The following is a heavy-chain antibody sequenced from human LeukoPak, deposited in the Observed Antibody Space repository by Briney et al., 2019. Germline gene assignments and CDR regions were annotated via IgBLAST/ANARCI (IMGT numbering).Heavy chain of an antibody. CDR3: TTYRSSGGWT. V-gene: IGHV3-15*01. CDR2: IKSKSDGGTT. CDR1: GFTFSSYG. Sequence: GGSLRLSCAASGFTFSSYGMHWVRQAPGKGLEWVGRIKSKSDGGTTDYGAPVKGSFTISRDDSKNTLYLQMDSLKIEDTAVYYCTTYRSSGGWTWGQGTLVTVSS. J-gene: IGHJ5*02. D-gene: IGHD6-13*01.